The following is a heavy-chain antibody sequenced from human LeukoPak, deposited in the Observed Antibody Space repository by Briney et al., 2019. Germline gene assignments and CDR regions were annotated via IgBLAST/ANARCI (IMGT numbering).Heavy chain of an antibody. CDR3: TTAVGGTEDFDY. J-gene: IGHJ4*02. CDR2: IKKKTEGGTT. Sequence: GESLRLSCAASGFTFRNAWMSWIRQAPGKGLEWVGRIKKKTEGGTTDYAAPVKGRFTISRDDSKNTLYLQMNSLKTEDTAVYYCTTAVGGTEDFDYWGQGTLVTVSS. D-gene: IGHD1-26*01. CDR1: GFTFRNAW. V-gene: IGHV3-15*01.